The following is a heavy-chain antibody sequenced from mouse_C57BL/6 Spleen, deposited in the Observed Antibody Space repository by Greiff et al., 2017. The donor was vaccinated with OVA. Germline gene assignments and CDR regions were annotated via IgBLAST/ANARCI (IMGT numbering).Heavy chain of an antibody. Sequence: VQLQQSGPELVKPGASVKMSCKASGYTFTDYNMHWVKQSHGKSLEWIGYINPNNGGTSYNQKFKGKATLTVNKSSSTAYMELRSLTSEDAAVYYCARGTTVVYFDYWGQGTTLTVSS. D-gene: IGHD1-1*01. V-gene: IGHV1-22*01. J-gene: IGHJ2*01. CDR2: INPNNGGT. CDR1: GYTFTDYN. CDR3: ARGTTVVYFDY.